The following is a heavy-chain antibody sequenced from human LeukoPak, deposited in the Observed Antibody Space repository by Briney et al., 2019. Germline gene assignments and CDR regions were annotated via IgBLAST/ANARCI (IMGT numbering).Heavy chain of an antibody. Sequence: AGGSLRLSCAASGFTFSSYAMHWVRQAPGKGLEWVAVISYDGSNKYYADSVKGRFTISRDNSKNTLYLQMNSLRAEDTAVYYCARFVNGMDVWGQGTTVTVSS. J-gene: IGHJ6*02. CDR2: ISYDGSNK. CDR1: GFTFSSYA. CDR3: ARFVNGMDV. V-gene: IGHV3-30-3*01.